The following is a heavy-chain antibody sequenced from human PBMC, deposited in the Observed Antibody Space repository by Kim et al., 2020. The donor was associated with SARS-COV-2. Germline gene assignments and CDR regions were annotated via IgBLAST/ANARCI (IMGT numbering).Heavy chain of an antibody. Sequence: GGSLRLSCAASGFTFSNAWMSWVRQAPGKGLEWVGRIKSKTDGGTTDYAAPVKGRFTISRDDSKNTLYLQMNSLKTEDTAVYYCTTDPSYPRLHSVAGTGWFDPWGQGTLVTVSS. CDR3: TTDPSYPRLHSVAGTGWFDP. D-gene: IGHD6-19*01. CDR2: IKSKTDGGTT. J-gene: IGHJ5*02. V-gene: IGHV3-15*01. CDR1: GFTFSNAW.